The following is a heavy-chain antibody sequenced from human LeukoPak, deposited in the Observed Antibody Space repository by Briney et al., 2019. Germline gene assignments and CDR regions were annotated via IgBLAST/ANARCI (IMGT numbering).Heavy chain of an antibody. D-gene: IGHD2-8*02. CDR2: IFPSGGEI. V-gene: IGHV3-23*01. CDR1: GFTFSTFA. J-gene: IGHJ4*02. Sequence: GGSLRLSCAASGFTFSTFADIWVRQPPGKGLEWVSSIFPSGGEIHYAESVRGRFTISRDNSKSTLSLQMNSLRAGDTAIYYCATYRQVLLPFESWGQGTLVTVSS. CDR3: ATYRQVLLPFES.